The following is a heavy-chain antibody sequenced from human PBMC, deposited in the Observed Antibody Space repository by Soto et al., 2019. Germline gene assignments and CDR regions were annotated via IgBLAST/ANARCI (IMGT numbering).Heavy chain of an antibody. CDR2: IFYSGST. CDR1: GGSMSGFY. J-gene: IGHJ4*02. V-gene: IGHV4-59*07. CDR3: ARGGYSYGSFYYFDY. Sequence: PSDTLSLTCTVSGGSMSGFYWSWVRQPPGQGLEWIGYIFYSGSTNYNPSLKSRVTISVDPSNNQFSLKLNSVTAADTAVYYCARGGYSYGSFYYFDYWGQGALVTVSS. D-gene: IGHD5-18*01.